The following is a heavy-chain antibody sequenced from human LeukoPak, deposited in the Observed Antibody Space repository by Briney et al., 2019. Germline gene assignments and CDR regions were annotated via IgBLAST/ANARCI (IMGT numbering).Heavy chain of an antibody. V-gene: IGHV4-39*01. CDR3: ARHANVMTTVTYFDY. CDR2: IYYSGST. CDR1: GGSISSSSYH. Sequence: SETLSLTCTVSGGSISSSSYHWGWIRQPPGKGLEWIGSIYYSGSTYYNPSLKSRVTISVDTSKNQFSLKLSSVTAADTAVYYCARHANVMTTVTYFDYWGQGTLVTVSS. J-gene: IGHJ4*02. D-gene: IGHD4-17*01.